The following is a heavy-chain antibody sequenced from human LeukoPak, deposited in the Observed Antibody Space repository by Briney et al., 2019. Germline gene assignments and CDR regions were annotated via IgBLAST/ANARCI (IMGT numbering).Heavy chain of an antibody. Sequence: SETLSLTCAVYGGSFSGYYWSWIRQPPGKGLEWIGEINHSGSTNYNPSLKSRVTISVDTSKYQFSLKLSSVTAADTAVYYCARGRSSGWFMGDYFDYWGQGTLVTVSS. J-gene: IGHJ4*02. V-gene: IGHV4-34*01. CDR2: INHSGST. CDR3: ARGRSSGWFMGDYFDY. CDR1: GGSFSGYY. D-gene: IGHD6-19*01.